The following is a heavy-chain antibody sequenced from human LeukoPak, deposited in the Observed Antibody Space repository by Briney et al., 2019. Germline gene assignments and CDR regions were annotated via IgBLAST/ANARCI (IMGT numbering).Heavy chain of an antibody. CDR2: INPNSGGT. D-gene: IGHD3-3*01. CDR3: ARVFRRAFDY. J-gene: IGHJ4*02. Sequence: ASVKVSCKASGYTFTDYYMHWVRQAPGQGLEWMGWINPNSGGTDYAQKFQGRVTMTTDTSTSTAYMELRSLRSDDTAVYYCARVFRRAFDYWGQGTLVTVSS. CDR1: GYTFTDYY. V-gene: IGHV1-2*02.